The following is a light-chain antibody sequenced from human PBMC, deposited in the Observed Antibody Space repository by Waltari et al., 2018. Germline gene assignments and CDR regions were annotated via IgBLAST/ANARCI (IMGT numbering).Light chain of an antibody. CDR2: EVT. V-gene: IGLV2-8*01. Sequence: QSALTQPPSASGSPGKSVTISCTGTSSDVGGFNYVSWYQQNPGKVPKLMIYEVTKRPSGVPDRFSGSKSGNTASLTVSGLQTEDEADYYCSSYAGGSWVFGGGTKLTVL. CDR1: SSDVGGFNY. CDR3: SSYAGGSWV. J-gene: IGLJ3*02.